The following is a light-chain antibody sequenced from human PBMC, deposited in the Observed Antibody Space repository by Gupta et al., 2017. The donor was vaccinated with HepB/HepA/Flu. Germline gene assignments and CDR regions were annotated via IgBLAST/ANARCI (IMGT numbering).Light chain of an antibody. CDR1: SGHEIYD. V-gene: IGLV4-69*01. Sequence: QLVLTQSPSASASLGASVTLTCTLSSGHEIYDIAWHQQQPEKGPRFLINITVDGRHTKGAGIPDRFSASRSGANHYLTISSLQSEDEADYYCQTWVTGWVFGGGTKLTVL. J-gene: IGLJ3*02. CDR3: QTWVTGWV. CDR2: ITVDGRH.